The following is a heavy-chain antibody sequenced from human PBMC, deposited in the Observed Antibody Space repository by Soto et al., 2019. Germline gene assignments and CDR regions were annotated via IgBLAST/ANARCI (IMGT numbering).Heavy chain of an antibody. CDR2: IDGVGTGT. V-gene: IGHV3-74*01. CDR1: GFTFTNYW. Sequence: EVQLVQSGGGSVQPGGSLRLSCAASGFTFTNYWMHWVRQVPGKGLVWVSGIDGVGTGTSYSDSVRGRYTISRDNAENMLYLQVNTLGAEDTAVYYCTTEFEYWGQGTLVTVSS. J-gene: IGHJ4*02. CDR3: TTEFEY.